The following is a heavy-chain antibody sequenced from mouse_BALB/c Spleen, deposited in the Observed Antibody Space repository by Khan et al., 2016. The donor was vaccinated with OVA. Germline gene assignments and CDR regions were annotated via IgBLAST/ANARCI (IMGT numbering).Heavy chain of an antibody. V-gene: IGHV3-8*02. CDR3: AGTSYYGNYYFDY. CDR2: ISYSGST. Sequence: EVQLQESGPSLVKPSQTLSLTCSVTGDSITSGYWNWIRKFPGNKLEYMGYISYSGSTYYNPSLKSRISITRDTSKNPHYLQLNSMTTEDSATYYCAGTSYYGNYYFDYWGQGTTLTGSS. CDR1: GDSITSGY. J-gene: IGHJ2*01. D-gene: IGHD2-10*01.